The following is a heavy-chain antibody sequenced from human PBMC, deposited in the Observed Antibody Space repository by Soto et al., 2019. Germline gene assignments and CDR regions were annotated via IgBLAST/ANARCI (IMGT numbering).Heavy chain of an antibody. Sequence: SQTLSLTCAISGDSVSTNSATWDWIRQCPSRGLEWLGRTYYRSKWDYDYAASVKGRININPDTSNNQVSLHLDSVTPDDTAVYYCARLIGNSWLDSWGQGTLVTVS. CDR2: TYYRSKWDY. V-gene: IGHV6-1*01. CDR3: ARLIGNSWLDS. CDR1: GDSVSTNSAT. D-gene: IGHD2-8*01. J-gene: IGHJ5*01.